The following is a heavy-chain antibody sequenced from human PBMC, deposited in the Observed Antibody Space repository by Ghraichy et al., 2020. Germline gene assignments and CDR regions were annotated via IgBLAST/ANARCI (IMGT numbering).Heavy chain of an antibody. J-gene: IGHJ4*02. CDR2: INPNSGGT. CDR3: ARNLEDIDYFDY. Sequence: ASVKVSCKASGYTFTGYYMHWVRQAPGQGLEWMGWINPNSGGTNYAQKFQGRVTMTRDTSISTAYMELSRLRSDDTAVYYCARNLEDIDYFDYWGQGTLVTVSS. V-gene: IGHV1-2*02. CDR1: GYTFTGYY. D-gene: IGHD2-15*01.